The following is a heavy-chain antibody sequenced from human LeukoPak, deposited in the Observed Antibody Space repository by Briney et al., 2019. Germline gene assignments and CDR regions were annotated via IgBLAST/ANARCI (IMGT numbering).Heavy chain of an antibody. V-gene: IGHV3-23*01. J-gene: IGHJ4*02. CDR1: GFTFSNYA. CDR2: ITSSGSGI. D-gene: IGHD3-9*01. Sequence: GGSLRLSCAASGFTFSNYAMSWVRQAPGKGLEWVSAITSSGSGIYYADSMKSRFTISRDNSKNTLYLQINSLRAEDTAVYYCAKWGDYDVLTGYYVSDYWGQGPVVSVPS. CDR3: AKWGDYDVLTGYYVSDY.